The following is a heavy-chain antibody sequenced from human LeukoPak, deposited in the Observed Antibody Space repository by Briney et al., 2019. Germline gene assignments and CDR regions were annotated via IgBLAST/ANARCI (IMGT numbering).Heavy chain of an antibody. V-gene: IGHV4-61*02. CDR2: IYTSGST. J-gene: IGHJ3*02. CDR1: GGSIRSGSYY. Sequence: SETLSLTXTVSGGSIRSGSYYWSWIRQPAGKGLEWIGRIYTSGSTNYNPSLKSRVTISVDTSKNQFSLKLSSVTAADTAVYYCAREVGLKTFDIWGQGTMVTVSS. CDR3: AREVGLKTFDI.